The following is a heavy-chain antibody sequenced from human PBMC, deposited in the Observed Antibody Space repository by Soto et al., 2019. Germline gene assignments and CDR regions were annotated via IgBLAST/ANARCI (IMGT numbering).Heavy chain of an antibody. V-gene: IGHV3-33*06. CDR1: GFTFRSYG. CDR3: AKDQGKPPSRVLGGWLVR. J-gene: IGHJ4*02. CDR2: IWYDGSNQ. Sequence: QVQLVESGGDVVQPGRSLRLSCAASGFTFRSYGMHWVRQAPGKGLEWVAIIWYDGSNQKYADYVKARFTISRDNSANTLYLQMNSLRVEDTAVYYCAKDQGKPPSRVLGGWLVRWGQGTLVIVSP. D-gene: IGHD6-6*01.